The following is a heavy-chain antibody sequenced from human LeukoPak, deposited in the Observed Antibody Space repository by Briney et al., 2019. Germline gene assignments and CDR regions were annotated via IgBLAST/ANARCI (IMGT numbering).Heavy chain of an antibody. V-gene: IGHV4-39*01. CDR2: IYYSGST. D-gene: IGHD4-23*01. CDR1: GGSISSSSYY. CDR3: ARHADYGGNFNFGY. Sequence: SETLSLTCTVPGGSISSSSYYWGWIRQPPGKGLEWIGSIYYSGSTYYNPSLKSRVTISVDTSKNQFFLKLSSVTAADTAVYYCARHADYGGNFNFGYWGQGTLVTVSS. J-gene: IGHJ4*02.